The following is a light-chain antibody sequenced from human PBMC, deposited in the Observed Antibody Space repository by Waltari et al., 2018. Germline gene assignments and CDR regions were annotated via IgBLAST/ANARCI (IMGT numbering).Light chain of an antibody. CDR3: VQGTGWPWT. CDR1: QSLVFVDGNPY. Sequence: VLVQSPLSLPVSLGQPASISCRSNQSLVFVDGNPYLNWLPQRPGQSPGRLIYNVSYRESWGPDRFTGSGSGTGFTLKISRVAAEDVGVYYCVQGTGWPWTFGQGTKVEIK. CDR2: NVS. V-gene: IGKV2-30*01. J-gene: IGKJ1*01.